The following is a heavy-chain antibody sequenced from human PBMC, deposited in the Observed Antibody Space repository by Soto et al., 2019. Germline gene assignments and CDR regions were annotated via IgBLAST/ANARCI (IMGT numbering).Heavy chain of an antibody. CDR1: GGTFSSYA. V-gene: IGHV1-69*12. J-gene: IGHJ6*02. CDR3: ARDRYYDSSGQDSYYYGMDV. CDR2: IIPIFGTA. Sequence: QVQLVQSGAEVKKPGSSVKVSCKASGGTFSSYAISWVRQAPGQGLEWMGGIIPIFGTANYAQKFQGRVTITADESXXTXYXXLSSLRSEDTAVYYCARDRYYDSSGQDSYYYGMDVWGQGTTVTVSS. D-gene: IGHD3-22*01.